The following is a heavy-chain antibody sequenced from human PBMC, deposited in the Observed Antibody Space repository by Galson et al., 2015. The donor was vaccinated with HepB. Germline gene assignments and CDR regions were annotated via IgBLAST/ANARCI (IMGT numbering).Heavy chain of an antibody. Sequence: LRLSCAASGFKFRFYYMSWIRQAPGKGLEWVSYISSSSSYKIYADSVKGRFTISRDNAKNSVFLQMDSLRAEDTAVYYCARHFCRGGDCLYYFDSWGQGTLVTVSS. J-gene: IGHJ4*02. D-gene: IGHD2-21*02. CDR1: GFKFRFYY. CDR2: ISSSSSYK. V-gene: IGHV3-11*06. CDR3: ARHFCRGGDCLYYFDS.